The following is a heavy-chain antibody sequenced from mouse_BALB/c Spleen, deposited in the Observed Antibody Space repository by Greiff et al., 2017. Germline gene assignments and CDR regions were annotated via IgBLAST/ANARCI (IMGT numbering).Heavy chain of an antibody. V-gene: IGHV3-6*02. CDR3: ARGEDYGSFAY. CDR2: ISYDGSN. CDR1: GYSITSGYY. J-gene: IGHJ3*01. Sequence: EVQLQQSGPGLVKPSQSLSLTCSVTGYSITSGYYWNWIRQFPGNKLEWMGYISYDGSNNYNPSLKNRISITRDTSKNQFFLKLNSVTTEDTATYYCARGEDYGSFAYWGQGTLVTVSA. D-gene: IGHD1-2*01.